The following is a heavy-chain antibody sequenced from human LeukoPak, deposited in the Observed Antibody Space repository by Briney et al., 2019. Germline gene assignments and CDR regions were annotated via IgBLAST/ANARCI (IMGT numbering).Heavy chain of an antibody. J-gene: IGHJ4*02. Sequence: GGSLRLSCAASGFTFSSYEMNWVRQAPGKGLEWVSYISSSGSTMYYADSAKGRFTISRDNAKNSLYLQMNSLRAEDTAVYYCARVQRRLGELSSPTDYWGQGTLVTVSS. V-gene: IGHV3-48*03. CDR3: ARVQRRLGELSSPTDY. CDR2: ISSSGSTM. D-gene: IGHD3-16*02. CDR1: GFTFSSYE.